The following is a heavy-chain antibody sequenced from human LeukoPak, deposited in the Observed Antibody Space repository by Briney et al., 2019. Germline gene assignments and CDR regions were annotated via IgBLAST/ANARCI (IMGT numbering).Heavy chain of an antibody. CDR2: IKQDGSEK. J-gene: IGHJ6*03. CDR1: GFTFSSYW. D-gene: IGHD1-1*01. V-gene: IGHV3-7*01. CDR3: ARSQTETYYYYYMDV. Sequence: GGSLRLSCAASGFTFSSYWMSWVRQAPGKGLEWVANIKQDGSEKYYVDSVKGRFTISRDNAKNSLYLQMNSLRAEDTAVYYCARSQTETYYYYYMDVWGKGTTVTVSS.